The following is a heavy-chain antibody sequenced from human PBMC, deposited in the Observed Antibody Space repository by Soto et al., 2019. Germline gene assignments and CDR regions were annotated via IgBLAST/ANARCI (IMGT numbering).Heavy chain of an antibody. V-gene: IGHV4-30-2*01. Sequence: QLQLQESGSGLVKPSQTLSLTCAVSGASISSGDYSWNWIRQPPGKGLEWIGYIFQSGTTYYNPSLKSRLTISVDRSSNRFFLRLTSATAADTAVYFCARSTCMARQYFVSWGQGTLVIVSS. CDR2: IFQSGTT. CDR1: GASISSGDYS. D-gene: IGHD2-8*01. CDR3: ARSTCMARQYFVS. J-gene: IGHJ4*02.